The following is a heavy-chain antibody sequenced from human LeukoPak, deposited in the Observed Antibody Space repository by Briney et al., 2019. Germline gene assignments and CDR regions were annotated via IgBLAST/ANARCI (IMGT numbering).Heavy chain of an antibody. J-gene: IGHJ4*02. V-gene: IGHV1-2*02. CDR1: GYTFTGYY. Sequence: ASVKVSCKASGYTFTGYYMHWVRKAPGQGLEWMGWINPNSGGTNYAQKFQGRVTMTRDTSISTAYIELSRLRSDDTAVYYCARARRISGDYYDSSGYYLGDYWGQVALVTVSS. D-gene: IGHD3-22*01. CDR3: ARARRISGDYYDSSGYYLGDY. CDR2: INPNSGGT.